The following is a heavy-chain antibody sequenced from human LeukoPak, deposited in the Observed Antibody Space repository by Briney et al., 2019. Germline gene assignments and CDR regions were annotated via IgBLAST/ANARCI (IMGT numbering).Heavy chain of an antibody. CDR2: IYSGGST. Sequence: PGGSLRLSCAASGFTFSSYAMSWVRQAPGKGLEWVSVIYSGGSTYYADSVKGRFTISRDNSKNTLYLQMNSLRAEDTAVYYCARDLLTAHYDFWSGYYGPRGYDYYYGMDVWGQGTTVTVSS. CDR1: GFTFSSYA. J-gene: IGHJ6*02. D-gene: IGHD3-3*01. V-gene: IGHV3-66*01. CDR3: ARDLLTAHYDFWSGYYGPRGYDYYYGMDV.